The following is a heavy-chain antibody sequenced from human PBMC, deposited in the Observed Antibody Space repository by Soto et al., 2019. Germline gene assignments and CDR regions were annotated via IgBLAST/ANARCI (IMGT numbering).Heavy chain of an antibody. CDR1: GGTFSTYT. D-gene: IGHD2-2*01. CDR2: IIPMLTVT. V-gene: IGHV1-69*02. Sequence: QVHLEQSGAEVKKPGSSVKVSCKAAGGTFSTYTLIWVRQAPGQGLEWMGRIIPMLTVTNSAQKFQGRVTRTADKSTSTAFMELTSLTSDDTAVYYCSSGSWSAETFDFWGQGTMVTVSS. CDR3: SSGSWSAETFDF. J-gene: IGHJ3*01.